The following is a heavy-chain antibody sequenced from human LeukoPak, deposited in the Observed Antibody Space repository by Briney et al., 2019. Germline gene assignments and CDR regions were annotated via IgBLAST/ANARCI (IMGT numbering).Heavy chain of an antibody. D-gene: IGHD6-19*01. CDR3: AKGSSSGWPYFFDY. CDR2: ISGSGGRT. Sequence: GGSLRLSCAASGFTFSNYAMTWVRQAPGKWLEWVSAISGSGGRTYYPDSVKGRFTVSRDNSRTTLYLEMNSLRAEDTAVYYCAKGSSSGWPYFFDYWGQGTLVTVSS. V-gene: IGHV3-23*01. CDR1: GFTFSNYA. J-gene: IGHJ4*02.